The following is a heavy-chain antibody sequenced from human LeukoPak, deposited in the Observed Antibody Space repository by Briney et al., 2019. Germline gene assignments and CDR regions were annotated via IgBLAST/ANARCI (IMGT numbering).Heavy chain of an antibody. CDR3: ARDAAVVGAIGFDY. CDR1: GFTFSSYS. J-gene: IGHJ4*02. Sequence: PGGSLRLSCAASGFTFSSYSMNWVRQAPGKGLEWVSSISSSSSYIYYADSVKGRFTISRDNAKNSLYLKMNSLRAEDTAVYYCARDAAVVGAIGFDYWGQGTLVTVSS. V-gene: IGHV3-21*01. D-gene: IGHD1-26*01. CDR2: ISSSSSYI.